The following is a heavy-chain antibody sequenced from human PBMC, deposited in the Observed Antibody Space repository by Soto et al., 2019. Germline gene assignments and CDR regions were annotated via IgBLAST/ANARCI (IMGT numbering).Heavy chain of an antibody. CDR3: AKSPAWGGYPPPNWFDP. CDR1: GFTFSSYA. J-gene: IGHJ5*02. Sequence: GSLRLSCAASGFTFSSYAMSWVRQAPGKGLEWVSAISGSGGSTYYADSVKGRFTISRDNSKNTLYLQMNSLRAEDTAVYYCAKSPAWGGYPPPNWFDPWGQGTLVTVSS. V-gene: IGHV3-23*01. D-gene: IGHD5-12*01. CDR2: ISGSGGST.